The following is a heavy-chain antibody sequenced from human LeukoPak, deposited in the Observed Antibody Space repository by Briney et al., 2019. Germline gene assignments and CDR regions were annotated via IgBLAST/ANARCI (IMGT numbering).Heavy chain of an antibody. J-gene: IGHJ5*02. Sequence: SETLSLTCAVYGGSFSGYYWNWIRQPPGKGLEWIGEINHSGSTNYNPSLKSRVTISADTSKNQFSLKLSSVTAADTAVYYCAKNGQSGFSFDPWGQGALVTVSS. D-gene: IGHD2-8*01. V-gene: IGHV4-34*01. CDR3: AKNGQSGFSFDP. CDR1: GGSFSGYY. CDR2: INHSGST.